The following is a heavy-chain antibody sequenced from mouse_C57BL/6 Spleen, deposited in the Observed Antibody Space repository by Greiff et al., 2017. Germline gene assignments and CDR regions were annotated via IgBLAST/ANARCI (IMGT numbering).Heavy chain of an antibody. D-gene: IGHD2-4*01. V-gene: IGHV7-3*01. CDR3: ARYDYDDFYYAMDY. J-gene: IGHJ4*01. CDR1: GFIFTDYY. CDR2: IRNKANGYTT. Sequence: DVKLVESGGGLVQPGGSLSLSCAASGFIFTDYYMSWVRQPPGKALEWLGFIRNKANGYTTEYSASVKGRFTISRDNSQSILYLQMNALRAEDSATYYCARYDYDDFYYAMDYWGQGTSVTVSS.